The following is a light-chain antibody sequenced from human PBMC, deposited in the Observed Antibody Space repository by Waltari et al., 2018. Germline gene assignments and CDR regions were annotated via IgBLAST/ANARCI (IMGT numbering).Light chain of an antibody. CDR1: SRDVGGYGQ. CDR2: EVS. V-gene: IGLV2-14*01. Sequence: QSALTQPASVSGSLGQSITISCTGTSRDVGGYGQVSWYQQHPGKAPELIIYEVSKRPSAVSDRFSGSKSGTTTSLTISGLQADDEADFYCSSFTSTATLVFGGGTKLTVL. CDR3: SSFTSTATLV. J-gene: IGLJ3*02.